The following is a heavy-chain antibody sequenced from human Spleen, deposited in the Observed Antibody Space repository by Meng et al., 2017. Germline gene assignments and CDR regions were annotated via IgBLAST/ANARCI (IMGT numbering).Heavy chain of an antibody. D-gene: IGHD5-24*01. Sequence: SVKVSCKALGGIFSNYVIGWVRQAPGQGLEWMGGIIPIFGTANYAQKFQGRVTITADESTSTAYMELSSLRSEDTAVYYCAKQGRDGFDYWGQGTLVTVSS. CDR3: AKQGRDGFDY. CDR1: GGIFSNYV. V-gene: IGHV1-69*13. CDR2: IIPIFGTA. J-gene: IGHJ4*02.